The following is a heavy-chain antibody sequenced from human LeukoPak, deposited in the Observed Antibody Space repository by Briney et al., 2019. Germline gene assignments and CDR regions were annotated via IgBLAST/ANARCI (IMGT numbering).Heavy chain of an antibody. CDR1: GNYW. CDR2: INSDGSWT. D-gene: IGHD2/OR15-2a*01. CDR3: VSFYETY. V-gene: IGHV3-74*01. J-gene: IGHJ4*02. Sequence: GGSLRLSCAASGNYWMHWVRQAPGKGLVWASHINSDGSWTSYADSVRGRFTISEDNAKNTVYLQMNSLRAEDTAVYYCVSFYETYWGRGTLVTVSS.